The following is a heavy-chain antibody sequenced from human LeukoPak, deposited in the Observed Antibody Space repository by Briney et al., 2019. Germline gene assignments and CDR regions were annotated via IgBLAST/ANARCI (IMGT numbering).Heavy chain of an antibody. CDR2: ISSSGSTI. Sequence: PGGSLRLACAASGFTFSSYEMNWVRQAPGKGPEWVSYISSSGSTIYYADSVKGRFTISRDNAKNSLYLRMNSLRAEDTAVYYCASFVLLWFGEPRNGMDVWGKGTTVTVSS. CDR1: GFTFSSYE. D-gene: IGHD3-10*01. CDR3: ASFVLLWFGEPRNGMDV. J-gene: IGHJ6*04. V-gene: IGHV3-48*03.